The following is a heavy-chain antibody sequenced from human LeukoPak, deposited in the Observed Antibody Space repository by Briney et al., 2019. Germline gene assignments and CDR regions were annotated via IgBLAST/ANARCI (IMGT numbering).Heavy chain of an antibody. CDR2: ISRSGSII. CDR1: GFTFSTYE. CDR3: ARKISGSYYEYLDY. V-gene: IGHV3-48*03. J-gene: IGHJ4*02. D-gene: IGHD1-26*01. Sequence: PGGSLRLSCAASGFTFSTYELNWVRQAPGKGLEWVSYISRSGSIIYYADSVKGRFTVSRDNAKSSLYLQMNSLGAEDTAIYYCARKISGSYYEYLDYWGQRTLVTVSS.